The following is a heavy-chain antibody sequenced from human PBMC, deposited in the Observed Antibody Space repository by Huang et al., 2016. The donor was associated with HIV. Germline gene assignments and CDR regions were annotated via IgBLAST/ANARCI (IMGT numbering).Heavy chain of an antibody. Sequence: QGQLVESGGGVVEPGRSLRLSCAASGFSFTSYDMQWVRQVPGKGLDWGSFVSNDGNEKYDADSVKGRFTISRDNFKNTLYLQMNSLRTGDTAVYFCLPAGHVSHYYYMDVWGKGTTVIVSS. CDR1: GFSFTSYD. V-gene: IGHV3-30*03. CDR3: LPAGHVSHYYYMDV. CDR2: VSNDGNEK. J-gene: IGHJ6*03.